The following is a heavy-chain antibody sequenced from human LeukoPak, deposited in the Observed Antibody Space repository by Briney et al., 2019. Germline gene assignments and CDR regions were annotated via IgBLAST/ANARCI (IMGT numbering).Heavy chain of an antibody. CDR3: ARDKWYYDFWSGYYGDSYYYGMDV. D-gene: IGHD3-3*01. CDR1: GYTLTELS. V-gene: IGHV1-24*01. Sequence: GASVKVSCKVSGYTLTELSMHWVRQAPGKGLEWMGGFDPEDGETIYAQKFQGGVTMTEDTSTDTAYMELSSLRSEDTAVYYCARDKWYYDFWSGYYGDSYYYGMDVWGQGTTVTVSS. J-gene: IGHJ6*02. CDR2: FDPEDGET.